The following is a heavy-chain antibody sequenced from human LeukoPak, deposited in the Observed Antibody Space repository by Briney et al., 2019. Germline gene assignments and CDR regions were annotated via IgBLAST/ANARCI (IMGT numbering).Heavy chain of an antibody. V-gene: IGHV4-59*01. CDR3: ARERSYGDFGY. CDR1: GGSISDYY. D-gene: IGHD1-26*01. J-gene: IGHJ4*02. CDR2: IYYSGST. Sequence: SETLSLTCTISGGSISDYYWSWIRQPPGKGLEWIGYIYYSGSTNYNPSLKSRVTISVDTSKNQFSLKLSSVTAADTAVYYCARERSYGDFGYWGQGTLVTVSS.